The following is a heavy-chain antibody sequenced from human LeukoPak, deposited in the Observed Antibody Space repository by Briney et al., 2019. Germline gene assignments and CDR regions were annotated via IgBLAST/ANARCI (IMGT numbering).Heavy chain of an antibody. J-gene: IGHJ5*02. D-gene: IGHD6-13*01. V-gene: IGHV4-39*01. CDR2: LYYNGRT. CDR3: ARHGDVEADGRWFDP. Sequence: SETLSLTCTVSGDSLSSSRYSCGWIRQPPGKGLGWIGSLYYNGRTYYNPYLQTRVSISVHTANNEFSLKLRSVTAPDTAIYYCARHGDVEADGRWFDPWGEETLVTVSS. CDR1: GDSLSSSRYS.